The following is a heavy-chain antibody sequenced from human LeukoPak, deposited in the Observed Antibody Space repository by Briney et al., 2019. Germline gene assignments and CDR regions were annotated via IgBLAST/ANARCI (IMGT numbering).Heavy chain of an antibody. CDR3: ARLRRNSDRSDFFYYYDH. CDR1: GFTFSDYS. D-gene: IGHD3-22*01. CDR2: VNTVSSYI. J-gene: IGHJ4*02. Sequence: GGSLRLSCAASGFTFSDYSMNWVRQAPGKGLEWVASVNTVSSYIYYADSMRGRFTISRDNAKNSLFLQMNSQRAEDTAVYYCARLRRNSDRSDFFYYYDHWGQGTLVTVSS. V-gene: IGHV3-21*01.